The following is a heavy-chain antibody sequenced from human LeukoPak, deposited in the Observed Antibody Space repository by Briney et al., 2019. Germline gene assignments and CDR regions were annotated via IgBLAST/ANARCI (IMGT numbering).Heavy chain of an antibody. CDR1: GFAFSSYS. CDR3: ARDSDYVPRDY. Sequence: PGGSLRLSCAASGFAFSSYSMNWVRQAPGKGLEWVSSISSSSSYINYADSVKGRFTISRDNAKNSLYLQMNSLRAEDTAVYYCARDSDYVPRDYWGQGTLVTVSS. V-gene: IGHV3-21*01. D-gene: IGHD5-12*01. CDR2: ISSSSSYI. J-gene: IGHJ4*02.